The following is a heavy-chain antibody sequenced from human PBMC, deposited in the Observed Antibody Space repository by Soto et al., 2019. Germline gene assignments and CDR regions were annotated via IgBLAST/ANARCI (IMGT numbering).Heavy chain of an antibody. CDR3: SRGERTMGRGALLPHHAFDI. CDR1: GGTFSSYA. D-gene: IGHD3-10*01. V-gene: IGHV1-69*01. Sequence: QVQLVKSGAEVKKPGSSVKVSCKASGGTFSSYAISWVRQAPGQGLEWMGGVIPIFGTANYAQKFQASVTSTADESPSTAYMELSSLRSEATAVYYCSRGERTMGRGALLPHHAFDIWGQGTMVTVSS. CDR2: VIPIFGTA. J-gene: IGHJ3*02.